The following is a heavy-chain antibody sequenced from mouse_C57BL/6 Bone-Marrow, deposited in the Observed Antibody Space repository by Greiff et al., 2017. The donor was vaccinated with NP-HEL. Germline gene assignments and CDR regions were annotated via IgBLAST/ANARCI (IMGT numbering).Heavy chain of an antibody. J-gene: IGHJ4*01. CDR1: GYTFTDYY. CDR3: AAPYGSSSYAMDY. D-gene: IGHD1-1*01. V-gene: IGHV1-22*01. Sequence: EVKLMEPGPELVKPGASVKMSCKASGYTFTDYYMHWVKQSHGKSLEWIGYINPNNGGTSYNQKFKGKATLTVNKSSSTAYMELRSLTSEDSAVYYCAAPYGSSSYAMDYWGQGTSVTVSS. CDR2: INPNNGGT.